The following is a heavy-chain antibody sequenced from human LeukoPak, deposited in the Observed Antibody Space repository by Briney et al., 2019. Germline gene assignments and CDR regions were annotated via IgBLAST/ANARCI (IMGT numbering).Heavy chain of an antibody. CDR2: IYYSGRT. CDR1: GGSISSSSNY. Sequence: SETLSLTCTVSGGSISSSSNYWGWIRQPPGKGLEWVGNIYYSGRTYYNPSLKSRVTISVDTSKNQFSLKLSSVTAADTAVYYCARGQPDTAMVGGGIDYWGQGTLVTVSS. CDR3: ARGQPDTAMVGGGIDY. D-gene: IGHD5-18*01. J-gene: IGHJ4*02. V-gene: IGHV4-39*07.